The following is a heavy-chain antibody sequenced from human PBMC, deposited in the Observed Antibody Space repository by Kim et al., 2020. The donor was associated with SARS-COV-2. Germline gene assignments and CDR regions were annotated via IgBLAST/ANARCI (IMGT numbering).Heavy chain of an antibody. V-gene: IGHV1-58*01. CDR1: GFTFTSSA. D-gene: IGHD6-13*01. Sequence: SVKVSCKASGFTFTSSAVQWVRQARGQRLEWIGWIVVGSGNTNYAQKFQEKVTITRDMSTSTAYMELSSLRSEDTAVYYCAAWGIAAAGRGRDDAFDIWGQGTMVTVYS. J-gene: IGHJ3*02. CDR2: IVVGSGNT. CDR3: AAWGIAAAGRGRDDAFDI.